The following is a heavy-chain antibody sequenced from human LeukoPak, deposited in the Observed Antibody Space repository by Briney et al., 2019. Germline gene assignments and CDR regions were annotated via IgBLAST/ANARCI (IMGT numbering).Heavy chain of an antibody. V-gene: IGHV3-7*01. CDR2: IKQDGSEK. J-gene: IGHJ4*02. Sequence: GGSLRLSCAASGFTFSSYWMSWVRQAPGKGLEWVANIKQDGSEKDYVDSVKGRFTISRDNAKNSLYLQMNSLRAEDTAVYYCAKVMPLYQLQWGLYDYWGQGTLVTVSS. CDR3: AKVMPLYQLQWGLYDY. D-gene: IGHD2-2*01. CDR1: GFTFSSYW.